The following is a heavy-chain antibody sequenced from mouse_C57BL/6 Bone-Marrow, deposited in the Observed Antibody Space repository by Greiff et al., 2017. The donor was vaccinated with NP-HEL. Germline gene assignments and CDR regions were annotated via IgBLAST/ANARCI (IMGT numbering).Heavy chain of an antibody. CDR1: GFSFNTYA. J-gene: IGHJ3*01. Sequence: EVMLVESGGGLVQPKGSLKLSCAASGFSFNTYAMNWVRQAPGKGLEWVARIRSKSNNYATYYADSVKDRFTISRDDSESMLYLQMNNLKTEDTAMYYCVRQGPRFAYWGQGTLVTVSA. V-gene: IGHV10-1*01. CDR2: IRSKSNNYAT. CDR3: VRQGPRFAY.